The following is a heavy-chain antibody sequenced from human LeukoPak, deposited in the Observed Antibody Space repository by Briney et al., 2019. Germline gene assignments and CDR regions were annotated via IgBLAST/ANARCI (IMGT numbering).Heavy chain of an antibody. CDR1: GFTFRNYG. D-gene: IGHD4-17*01. CDR3: ARGLTVTTRAAFDI. J-gene: IGHJ3*02. CDR2: INHSGST. Sequence: GSLRLSCAASGFTFRNYGMHWVRQPPGKGLEWIGEINHSGSTNYNPSLKSRVTISVDTSKNQFSLKLSSVTAADTAVYYCARGLTVTTRAAFDIWGQGTMVTVSS. V-gene: IGHV4-34*01.